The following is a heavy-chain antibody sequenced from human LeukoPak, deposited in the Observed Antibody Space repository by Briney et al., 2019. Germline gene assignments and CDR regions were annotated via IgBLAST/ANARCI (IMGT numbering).Heavy chain of an antibody. D-gene: IGHD7-27*01. CDR2: INPNSGGT. V-gene: IGHV1-2*02. Sequence: ASVKVSCKASGYTFTGYYMHWVRQAPGQGLEWMGWINPNSGGTNYAQKFQGRVTMTRDTSISTAYMELSRLRSDDTAVYYCARGGGLNWGGGGGGGDYWGQGTLVTVSS. J-gene: IGHJ4*02. CDR1: GYTFTGYY. CDR3: ARGGGLNWGGGGGGGDY.